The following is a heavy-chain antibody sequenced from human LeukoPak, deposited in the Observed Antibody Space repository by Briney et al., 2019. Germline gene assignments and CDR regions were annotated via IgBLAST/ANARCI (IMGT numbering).Heavy chain of an antibody. CDR2: IYYSGST. J-gene: IGHJ6*02. D-gene: IGHD3-9*01. Sequence: GSLRLSCAASGFTFSSYSMNWVRQPPGKGLEWIGSIYYSGSTYYNPSLKSRVTISVDTSKNQFSLKLSSVTAADTAVYYCARHPPYYDILTGYYMGGMDVWGQGTTVTVSS. V-gene: IGHV4-39*01. CDR3: ARHPPYYDILTGYYMGGMDV. CDR1: GFTFSSYSMN.